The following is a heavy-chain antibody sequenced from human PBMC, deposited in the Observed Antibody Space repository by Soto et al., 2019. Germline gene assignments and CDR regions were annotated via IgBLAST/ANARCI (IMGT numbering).Heavy chain of an antibody. CDR2: IYSGGKT. Sequence: EVQLVESGGGLIQPGGSLRLSCAAAGFTVSSNYMSWVRQTPGKGLEWVSVIYSGGKTYHSDSVKGRFTISRDNSKNTRYLQMNSLRAEDTAVYYCARSDDYSITDYWGQGTLVTVSS. CDR1: GFTVSSNY. D-gene: IGHD6-13*01. CDR3: ARSDDYSITDY. J-gene: IGHJ4*02. V-gene: IGHV3-53*01.